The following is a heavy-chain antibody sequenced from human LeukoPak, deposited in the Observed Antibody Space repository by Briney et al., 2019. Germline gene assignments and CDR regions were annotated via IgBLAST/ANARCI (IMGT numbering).Heavy chain of an antibody. J-gene: IGHJ6*02. CDR1: GGTFSSYA. CDR2: IIPIFGTA. V-gene: IGHV1-69*13. D-gene: IGHD2-2*01. CDR3: ARPAVQVVVGDYGMDV. Sequence: SVKVSCKASGGTFSSYAISWVRQAPGQGLEWMGGIIPIFGTANYAQKFQGRVTITADESTSTAYMELSSLRSEDTAVYYCARPAVQVVVGDYGMDVWGQGTTVTVSS.